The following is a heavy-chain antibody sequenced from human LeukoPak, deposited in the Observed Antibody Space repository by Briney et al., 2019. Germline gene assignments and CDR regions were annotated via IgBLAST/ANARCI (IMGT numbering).Heavy chain of an antibody. D-gene: IGHD5-12*01. CDR2: IIPIFGTA. Sequence: ASVKVSCKASGGTFSSYAISWVRQAPGQGLEWMGGIIPIFGTANYAQKFQGRVTITTDESTSTAYMELSSLRSEDTAVYYCARGGYSGYEGPYYGMDVWGQGTTVTVSS. J-gene: IGHJ6*02. CDR1: GGTFSSYA. V-gene: IGHV1-69*05. CDR3: ARGGYSGYEGPYYGMDV.